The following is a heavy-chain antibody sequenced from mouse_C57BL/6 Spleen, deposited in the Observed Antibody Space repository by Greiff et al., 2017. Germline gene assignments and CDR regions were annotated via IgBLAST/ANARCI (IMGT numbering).Heavy chain of an antibody. CDR2: IWGVGST. V-gene: IGHV2-6*01. Sequence: VKLMESGPGLVAPSQSLSITCTVSGYSLTSYGVDWVRQSPGKGLEWLGVIWGVGSTNYNSALKSRLSISKENSKSQVLLKMNSMQTDDTAMYYCASGVTTRFAYWGQGTLVTVSA. CDR1: GYSLTSYG. CDR3: ASGVTTRFAY. J-gene: IGHJ3*01. D-gene: IGHD2-5*01.